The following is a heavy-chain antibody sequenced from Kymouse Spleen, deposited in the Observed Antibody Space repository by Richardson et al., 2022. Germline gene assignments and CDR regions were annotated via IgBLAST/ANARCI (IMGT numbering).Heavy chain of an antibody. CDR3: ARGGDYYGSGSYYSYFDY. V-gene: IGHV4-34*01. CDR1: GGSFSGYY. D-gene: IGHD3-10*01. CDR2: INHSGST. J-gene: IGHJ4*02. Sequence: QVQLQQWGAGLLKPSETLSLTCAVYGGSFSGYYWSWIRQPPGKGLEWIGEINHSGSTNYNPSLKSRVTISVDTSKNQFSLKLSSVTAADTAVYYCARGGDYYGSGSYYSYFDYWGQGTLVTVSS.